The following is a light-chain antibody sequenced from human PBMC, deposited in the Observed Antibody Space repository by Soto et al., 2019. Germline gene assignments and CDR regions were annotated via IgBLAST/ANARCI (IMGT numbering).Light chain of an antibody. CDR3: EHYNDYSYT. Sequence: DIQMTQSPSTLSASVGDRVAITCRASQSVSGWLAWYQQKPGKVPKLLIYQASTLEVGVPSRFSGSGSGTEFSLTISSLQPNDSATYYCEHYNDYSYTFGPGTNLEIK. J-gene: IGKJ2*01. CDR1: QSVSGW. V-gene: IGKV1-5*03. CDR2: QAS.